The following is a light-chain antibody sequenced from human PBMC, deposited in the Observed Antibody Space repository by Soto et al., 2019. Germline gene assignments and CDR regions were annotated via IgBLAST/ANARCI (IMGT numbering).Light chain of an antibody. Sequence: EIVLTQSPATLSLSPGERATLSCRASQSVISYLAWYQQKPGQAPRLLIYDASNRATGIPARFSGSGSGTDFTRTISSLEPEDFAVYYCQQRSNWPPINFGQGTRLEIK. CDR2: DAS. J-gene: IGKJ5*01. CDR3: QQRSNWPPIN. V-gene: IGKV3-11*01. CDR1: QSVISY.